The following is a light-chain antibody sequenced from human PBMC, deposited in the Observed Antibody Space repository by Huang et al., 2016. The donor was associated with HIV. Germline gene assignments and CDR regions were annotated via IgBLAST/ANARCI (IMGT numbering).Light chain of an antibody. CDR3: QQRSNRLT. CDR2: DAS. Sequence: VLTQTPATLAWYEGETVTLYCRASQNINNHLAWYQQRPGQPPGLIIYDASYRVTCVPAKFSGSGSGTDFALTISSLQPEDFAVYYCQQRSNRLTFGGGTRVEVK. V-gene: IGKV3-11*01. J-gene: IGKJ4*01. CDR1: QNINNH.